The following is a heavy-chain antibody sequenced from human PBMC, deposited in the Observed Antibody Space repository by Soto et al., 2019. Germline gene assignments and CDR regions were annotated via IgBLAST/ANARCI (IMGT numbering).Heavy chain of an antibody. CDR2: IYYSGIT. CDR1: GGSISGYY. D-gene: IGHD5-12*01. J-gene: IGHJ4*02. CDR3: ARRSYSGHAFDY. Sequence: QVQLQESGPGLVKASETLSLTCTVSGGSISGYYWSWIRQPPGKGLEWIGYIYYSGITNYNPSLNSRVTLSLDTSKNQFSLKLSSVTAADTAVYYCARRSYSGHAFDYWGQGALVTISS. V-gene: IGHV4-59*01.